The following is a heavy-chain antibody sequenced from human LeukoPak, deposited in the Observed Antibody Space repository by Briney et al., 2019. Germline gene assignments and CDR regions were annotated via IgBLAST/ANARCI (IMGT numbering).Heavy chain of an antibody. V-gene: IGHV4-4*07. CDR3: ARHGRTNGRTTIAFFKGRRERYDWVDP. D-gene: IGHD1-1*01. J-gene: IGHJ5*02. CDR2: IYNSGST. Sequence: PSETLSLTCTVSGGSISSYYWSWIRQPAGKGLEWIGHIYNSGSTNYNPSLKGRVTMSVATSKNQFSLHLSSVTAADTAVYYCARHGRTNGRTTIAFFKGRRERYDWVDPWGQGTLVTVSS. CDR1: GGSISSYY.